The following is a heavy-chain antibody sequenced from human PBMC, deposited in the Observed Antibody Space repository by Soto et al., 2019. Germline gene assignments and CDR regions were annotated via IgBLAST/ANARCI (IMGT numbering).Heavy chain of an antibody. CDR3: ARGHYYYGMDV. CDR2: IYYSGTT. J-gene: IGHJ6*02. V-gene: IGHV4-30-2*01. CDR1: NGSVSSGTYS. Sequence: SETLSLTCTVSNGSVSSGTYSWSWVRQPPGKGLEWIGYIYYSGTTYYTPSLKSRLTMSMDRANDHFSLNLTSVTAADTAVYFCARGHYYYGMDVWGQGITVTVSS.